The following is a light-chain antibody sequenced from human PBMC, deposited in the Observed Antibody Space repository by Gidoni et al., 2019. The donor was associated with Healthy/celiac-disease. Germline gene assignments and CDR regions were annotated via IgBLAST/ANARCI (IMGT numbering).Light chain of an antibody. Sequence: EIVLTQSPGTLSLSPGERATLSCRASQSVSSSYLAWYQQKPGQAPRLLIYGASSRATGIPDRFSGSGSGTDFTLTISRLEPEDFAVYYCQQYGSSPLFTFXGXTKVXIK. CDR2: GAS. J-gene: IGKJ4*01. V-gene: IGKV3-20*01. CDR3: QQYGSSPLFT. CDR1: QSVSSSY.